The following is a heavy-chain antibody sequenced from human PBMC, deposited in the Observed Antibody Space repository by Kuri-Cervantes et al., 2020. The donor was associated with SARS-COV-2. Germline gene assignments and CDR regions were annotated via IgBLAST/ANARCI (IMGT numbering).Heavy chain of an antibody. Sequence: SVKVSCKASGGTFSSYAISWVRQAPGQGLEWMGGIIPIFGTANYAQKFQGRVTMTRNTSISTAYMELSSLRSEDTAVYYCARVSTLRFLEWLSLDPWGQGTLVTVSS. J-gene: IGHJ5*02. CDR2: IIPIFGTA. CDR3: ARVSTLRFLEWLSLDP. CDR1: GGTFSSYA. V-gene: IGHV1-69*05. D-gene: IGHD3-3*01.